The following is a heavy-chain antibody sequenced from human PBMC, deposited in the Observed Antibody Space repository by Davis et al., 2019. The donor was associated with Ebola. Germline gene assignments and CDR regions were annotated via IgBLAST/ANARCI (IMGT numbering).Heavy chain of an antibody. D-gene: IGHD4-23*01. CDR2: ISSSSSYI. V-gene: IGHV3-21*01. CDR3: ARVKGPTHFDY. Sequence: GESLKISCAASGFTFSSYSMNWVRQAPGKGLEWVSSISSSSSYIYYADSVKGRFTISRDNAKNSLYLQMNSRRAEDTAVYYCARVKGPTHFDYWGQGTLVTVSS. J-gene: IGHJ4*02. CDR1: GFTFSSYS.